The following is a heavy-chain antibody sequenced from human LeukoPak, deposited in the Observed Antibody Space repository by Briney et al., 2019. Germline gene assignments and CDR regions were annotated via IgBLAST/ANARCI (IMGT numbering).Heavy chain of an antibody. CDR3: AREEGYIAASGTVYFDY. J-gene: IGHJ4*02. V-gene: IGHV3-7*01. CDR1: GFTFSSYW. Sequence: GGSLRLSCAASGFTFSSYWMSWVRQAPGKGLEWVANIKQDGSEKYYVDSVKGRFTISRDNAKNSLYLQMNSLRAEDTAVYYCAREEGYIAASGTVYFDYWGQGTLVTVSS. D-gene: IGHD6-13*01. CDR2: IKQDGSEK.